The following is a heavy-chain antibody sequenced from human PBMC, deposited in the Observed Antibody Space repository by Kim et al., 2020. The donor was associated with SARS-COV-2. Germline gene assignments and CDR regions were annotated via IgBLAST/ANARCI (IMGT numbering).Heavy chain of an antibody. J-gene: IGHJ4*02. D-gene: IGHD6-6*01. V-gene: IGHV3-7*01. CDR1: GFTFSSYW. CDR2: IKQDGSEK. CDR3: ARGLFEYSSSSGKGFDY. Sequence: GGSLRLSCAASGFTFSSYWMSWVRQAPGKGLEWVANIKQDGSEKYYVDSVKGRFTISRDNAKNSLYLQMNSLRAEDTAVYYCARGLFEYSSSSGKGFDYWGQGTLVTVSS.